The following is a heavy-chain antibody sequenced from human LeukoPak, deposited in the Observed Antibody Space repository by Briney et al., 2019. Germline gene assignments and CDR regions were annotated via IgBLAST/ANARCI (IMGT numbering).Heavy chain of an antibody. Sequence: ASVKVSCKASGYTFTSYGISWVRQAPGQGLEWMGWISAYNGNTNYAQKLQGRVTMTTDTSTSTAYMELRSLRSDDTAVYYCARDQGLGYYDYVWGSYRLYYFDYWGQGTLVTVSS. J-gene: IGHJ4*02. V-gene: IGHV1-18*04. CDR2: ISAYNGNT. CDR3: ARDQGLGYYDYVWGSYRLYYFDY. CDR1: GYTFTSYG. D-gene: IGHD3-16*02.